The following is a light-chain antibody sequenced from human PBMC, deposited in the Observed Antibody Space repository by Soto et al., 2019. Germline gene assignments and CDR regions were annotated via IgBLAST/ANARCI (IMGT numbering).Light chain of an antibody. CDR1: QSVSSY. CDR2: DSS. Sequence: EIVLTQSPATLSLSPGERATLSCRASQSVSSYLAWYQQKPGQAPRLLIYDSSNRATGIPARFSGSGSGTDFTLTISSLEPEDFAVDYCQQRSNWPRTSGQGTKLEIK. V-gene: IGKV3-11*01. J-gene: IGKJ2*01. CDR3: QQRSNWPRT.